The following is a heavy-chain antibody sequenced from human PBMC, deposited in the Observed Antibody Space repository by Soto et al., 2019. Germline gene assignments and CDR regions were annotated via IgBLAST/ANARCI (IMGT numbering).Heavy chain of an antibody. J-gene: IGHJ5*02. CDR1: GASISDYY. V-gene: IGHV4-59*01. Sequence: QVQLQESGPGLVKPSETLSLTCSVSGASISDYYWSWIRQPPGKGLEWVGYVYHTGTSTYNPSLKSRVDMSVDTSKKQISLRLTSVTAADTAVYFCTRELLRWFDPWGQGILVTVSS. CDR3: TRELLRWFDP. CDR2: VYHTGTS.